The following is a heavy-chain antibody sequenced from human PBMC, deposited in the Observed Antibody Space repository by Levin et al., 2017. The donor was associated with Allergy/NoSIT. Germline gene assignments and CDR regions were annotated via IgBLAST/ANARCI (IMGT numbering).Heavy chain of an antibody. V-gene: IGHV3-11*01. CDR3: ARDRREYYYSSTYSL. J-gene: IGHJ4*02. Sequence: WGSLRLSCAASGFSFSDYYMAWIRLAPGRGLERISYISGSGNTIYYADSVKGRFTISRDNAKKSLDLQMNSLRVEDTAVYFCARDRREYYYSSTYSLWGQGTLVTVSS. D-gene: IGHD2/OR15-2a*01. CDR2: ISGSGNTI. CDR1: GFSFSDYY.